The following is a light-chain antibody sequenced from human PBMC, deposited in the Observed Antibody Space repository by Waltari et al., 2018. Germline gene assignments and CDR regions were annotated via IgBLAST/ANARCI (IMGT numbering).Light chain of an antibody. CDR3: LLYYGGAQRGV. Sequence: QTVVTQEPSLTVSPGGTVTLTCASSTGAVTSGYFPHWFQQKPGQGPRALIYSTNNRHSWNPARVSGSRVGGKAALTLSGVRPEDEAEYYCLLYYGGAQRGVFGGGTKLTVL. V-gene: IGLV7-43*01. J-gene: IGLJ3*02. CDR2: STN. CDR1: TGAVTSGYF.